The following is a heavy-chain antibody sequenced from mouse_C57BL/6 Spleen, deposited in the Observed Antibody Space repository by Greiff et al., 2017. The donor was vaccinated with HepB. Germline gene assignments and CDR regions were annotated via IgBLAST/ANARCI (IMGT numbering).Heavy chain of an antibody. J-gene: IGHJ4*01. CDR1: GYAFSSYW. V-gene: IGHV1-80*01. Sequence: VQLQQSGAELVKPGASVKISCKASGYAFSSYWMNWVKQRPGKGLEWIGQIYPGDGDTNYNGKFKGKATLTADKSSSTAYMQLSSLTSEDSAVYFCARGNRYDRAMDYWGQGTSVTVSS. CDR2: IYPGDGDT. CDR3: ARGNRYDRAMDY. D-gene: IGHD2-12*01.